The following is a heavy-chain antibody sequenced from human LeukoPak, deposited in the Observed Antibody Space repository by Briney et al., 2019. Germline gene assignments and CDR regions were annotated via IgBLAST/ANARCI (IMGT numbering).Heavy chain of an antibody. CDR3: AGGESEYTTSGDFAY. D-gene: IGHD3-16*01. J-gene: IGHJ4*02. Sequence: GGSLRLSCAVSGFTFSQYWMSWVRQAPGKGLEWVSYISSSGSTIYYADSVKGRFIISRDNAKNSLYLQLISLRAEDTAVYYCAGGESEYTTSGDFAYWGQGTLVTVSS. CDR2: ISSSGSTI. CDR1: GFTFSQYW. V-gene: IGHV3-48*01.